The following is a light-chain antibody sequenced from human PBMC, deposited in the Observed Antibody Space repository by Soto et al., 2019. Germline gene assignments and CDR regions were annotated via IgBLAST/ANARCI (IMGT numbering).Light chain of an antibody. J-gene: IGKJ5*01. Sequence: EIVVTQSPGTLSLSPGERATLSCRASQSVSSSHLAWYQHKPGQAPRLLIYGASSRATGIPDRFSGSGSGTDFTLTISRLEPEDFAVYYCQQRSNWPPITFGQGTRLEIK. V-gene: IGKV3D-20*02. CDR1: QSVSSSH. CDR3: QQRSNWPPIT. CDR2: GAS.